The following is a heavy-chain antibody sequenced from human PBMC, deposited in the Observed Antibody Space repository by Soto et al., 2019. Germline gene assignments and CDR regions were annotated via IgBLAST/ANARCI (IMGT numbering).Heavy chain of an antibody. J-gene: IGHJ6*02. D-gene: IGHD3-16*01. CDR2: INGYNGNT. V-gene: IGHV1-18*01. CDR1: GYTFTSYG. CDR3: ARMGDVPYYDYAIDV. Sequence: QVQLVQSGAEVKKPGASVKVSCKASGYTFTSYGITWVRQAPGQGLEWLGWINGYNGNTNYAQKLQGRVTMTTDTATSTAYMELRSLISHDTAAYYCARMGDVPYYDYAIDVWGQGTTFTVSS.